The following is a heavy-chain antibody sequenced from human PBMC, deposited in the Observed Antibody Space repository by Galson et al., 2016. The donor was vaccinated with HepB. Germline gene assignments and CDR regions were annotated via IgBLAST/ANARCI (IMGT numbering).Heavy chain of an antibody. J-gene: IGHJ3*02. V-gene: IGHV6-1*01. CDR1: GDSVSSNSAA. D-gene: IGHD5-24*01. CDR2: TYYRSKWYS. CDR3: ARLLGMGVPTPRSFDI. Sequence: CAISGDSVSSNSAAWNWIRQSPSRGLEWLGRTYYRSKWYSDYATSVKRRITINPDTSRNQFSLQWSSLKASDTAMYYCARLLGMGVPTPRSFDIWGHGTMVTVSS.